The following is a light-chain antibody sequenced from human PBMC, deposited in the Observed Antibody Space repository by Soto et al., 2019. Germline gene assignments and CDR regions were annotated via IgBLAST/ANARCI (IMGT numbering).Light chain of an antibody. CDR3: QKYNSALFT. CDR2: AAS. V-gene: IGKV1-27*01. J-gene: IGKJ3*01. CDR1: QDISNY. Sequence: EIQMTQSPSSLSASVGDRVTITCRASQDISNYLAWYQQKPGKVPKLLIYAASTLQSGVPSRFSGSGSGTDFTLTISSLQPEDVATYYCQKYNSALFTFGPGTKVDIK.